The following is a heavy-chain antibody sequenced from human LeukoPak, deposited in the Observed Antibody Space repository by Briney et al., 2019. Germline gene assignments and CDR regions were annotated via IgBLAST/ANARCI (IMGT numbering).Heavy chain of an antibody. Sequence: GGSLRLSCAASGFTFSSYWMSWVRQAPGKGLEWVANIKQDGSEKYYVDSVKGRFTISRDNAKNSLYLQMNSLRAEDTAAYYCAREDPKYYYYGMDVWGQGTTVTVSS. J-gene: IGHJ6*02. CDR3: AREDPKYYYYGMDV. CDR1: GFTFSSYW. CDR2: IKQDGSEK. V-gene: IGHV3-7*01.